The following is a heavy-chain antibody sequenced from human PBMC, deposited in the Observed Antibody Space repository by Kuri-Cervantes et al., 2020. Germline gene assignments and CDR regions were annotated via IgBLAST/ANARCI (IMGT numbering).Heavy chain of an antibody. Sequence: GGSLRLSCKASGYIFTQYSIAWVRQMPGKGLECMGIIYADDFDITYSPSFEGQVTISADKSINTAYLHWSGLRASDTAIYYCARLYRGRWSSLDHWGQGTLVTVSS. CDR2: IYADDFDI. V-gene: IGHV5-51*01. CDR1: GYIFTQYS. CDR3: ARLYRGRWSSLDH. J-gene: IGHJ1*01. D-gene: IGHD6-13*01.